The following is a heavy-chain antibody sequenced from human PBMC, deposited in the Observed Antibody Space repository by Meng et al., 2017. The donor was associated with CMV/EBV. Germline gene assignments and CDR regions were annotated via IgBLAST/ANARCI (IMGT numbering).Heavy chain of an antibody. Sequence: SCEGMGKSAENLSPPCTVCGGSVFTYSWGWIRRPRGEGRELIGLIYLIGSTTYNPTLQRRVTMSVDMSKSKYALKLIFVPAAGTAVYYCATSYTMIVAGEYYFDYWGQGTLVTVPS. J-gene: IGHJ4*02. CDR1: GGSVFTYS. CDR2: IYLIGST. V-gene: IGHV4-4*07. CDR3: ATSYTMIVAGEYYFDY. D-gene: IGHD3-22*01.